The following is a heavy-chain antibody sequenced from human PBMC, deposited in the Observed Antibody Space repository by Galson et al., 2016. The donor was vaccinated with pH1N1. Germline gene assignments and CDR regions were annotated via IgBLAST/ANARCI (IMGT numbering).Heavy chain of an antibody. D-gene: IGHD4-17*01. J-gene: IGHJ4*02. Sequence: PALVKPTQTLTLTCTFSGFSLSTSGMCVSWIRQPPGKALEWLALIDWADDKYYSTSLKTRLTISKDTSKNQVVLTMTNMDPVDTATYYCARLDYGDYSGHFEYWGQGTLVTVSS. CDR1: GFSLSTSGMC. V-gene: IGHV2-70*01. CDR3: ARLDYGDYSGHFEY. CDR2: IDWADDK.